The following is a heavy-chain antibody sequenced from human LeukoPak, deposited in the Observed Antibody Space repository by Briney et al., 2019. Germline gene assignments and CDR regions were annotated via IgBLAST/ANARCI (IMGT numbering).Heavy chain of an antibody. CDR1: GFTFSSYG. D-gene: IGHD3-3*01. Sequence: PGGSLRLSCAASGFTFSSYGMHWVRQAPGKGLEWVAVISYDGSSKYYADSVKGRFTISRDNSKNTLYLQMNSLRAEDTAVYYCAKDLGPALRFLEWLFAVDYWGQGTLVTVSS. J-gene: IGHJ4*02. CDR2: ISYDGSSK. CDR3: AKDLGPALRFLEWLFAVDY. V-gene: IGHV3-30*18.